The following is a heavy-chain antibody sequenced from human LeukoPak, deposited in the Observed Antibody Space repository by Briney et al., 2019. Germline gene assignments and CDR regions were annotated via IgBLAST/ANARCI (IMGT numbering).Heavy chain of an antibody. CDR3: AREKSGTYNFDY. Sequence: ASVKVSCKASGYTFTSYYMHWVRQAPGHGLEWMGIINPSSDITSYAQKFQGRVTMTRDTSTSTVYMELSSLRSEDTAMYYCAREKSGTYNFDYWGQGTLVTVSS. J-gene: IGHJ4*02. CDR1: GYTFTSYY. D-gene: IGHD1-26*01. V-gene: IGHV1-46*01. CDR2: INPSSDIT.